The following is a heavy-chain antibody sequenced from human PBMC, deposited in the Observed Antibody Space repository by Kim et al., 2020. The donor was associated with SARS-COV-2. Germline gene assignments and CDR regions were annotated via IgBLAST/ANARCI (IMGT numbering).Heavy chain of an antibody. CDR3: ARFRNYYFDY. D-gene: IGHD3-10*01. J-gene: IGHJ4*02. CDR2: DK. V-gene: IGHV3-7*03. Sequence: DKYYGESVKGRFTISRDNTRNSLYLQINSLIAEDAAMYYCARFRNYYFDYWGQGTLVTVSS.